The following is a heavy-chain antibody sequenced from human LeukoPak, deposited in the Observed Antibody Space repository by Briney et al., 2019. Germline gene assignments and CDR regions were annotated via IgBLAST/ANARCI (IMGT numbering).Heavy chain of an antibody. V-gene: IGHV4-30-4*01. Sequence: PSETLSLTCTVSGGSISSGDYYWSWIRQPPGKGLEWIGYIYYIGSTYYNPSLKSRVTISVDTSKNQFSLKLSSVTAADMAVYYCARELKGTVTDYWGQGTLVTVSS. D-gene: IGHD4-17*01. CDR2: IYYIGST. J-gene: IGHJ4*02. CDR1: GGSISSGDYY. CDR3: ARELKGTVTDY.